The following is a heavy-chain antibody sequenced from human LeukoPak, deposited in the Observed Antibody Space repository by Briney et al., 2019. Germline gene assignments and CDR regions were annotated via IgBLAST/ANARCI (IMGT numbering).Heavy chain of an antibody. J-gene: IGHJ3*02. CDR2: ISSSSSYI. CDR1: GFTFSSYS. V-gene: IGHV3-21*01. D-gene: IGHD5-12*01. CDR3: ARVLRGYPRPDAFDI. Sequence: GGSLRLSCAASGFTFSSYSMNWVRQAPGKGLEWVSSISSSSSYIYYADSVKGRFTISRDNAKNSLYLQMNSLRAEDTAVYYCARVLRGYPRPDAFDIWGQGTMVTVSS.